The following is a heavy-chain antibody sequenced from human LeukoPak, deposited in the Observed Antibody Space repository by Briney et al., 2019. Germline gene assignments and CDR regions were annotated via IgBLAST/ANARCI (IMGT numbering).Heavy chain of an antibody. D-gene: IGHD3-22*01. J-gene: IGHJ4*02. V-gene: IGHV4-59*01. CDR2: IYYSGST. Sequence: SETLSLTCTVSGGSISSYYWSWIRQPPGKGLEWIGYIYYSGSTNYNPSLKSRVTISVDTSKNQFSLKLSSVTAADTAVYYCARVLSSGYYWKFDYWGQGTLVTVSS. CDR1: GGSISSYY. CDR3: ARVLSSGYYWKFDY.